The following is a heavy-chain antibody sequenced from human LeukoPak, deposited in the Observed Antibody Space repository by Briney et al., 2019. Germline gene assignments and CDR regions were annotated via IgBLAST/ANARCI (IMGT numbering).Heavy chain of an antibody. D-gene: IGHD4-23*01. Sequence: ASVKVSCKASGYTFTGYYMRWVRQAPGQGLEWMGWINPNSGGTNYAQKFQGRVTMTRDTSISTAYMELSRLRSDDTAVYYCARDMTTVVYYYYMDVWGKGTTVTVSS. CDR3: ARDMTTVVYYYYMDV. CDR1: GYTFTGYY. CDR2: INPNSGGT. J-gene: IGHJ6*03. V-gene: IGHV1-2*02.